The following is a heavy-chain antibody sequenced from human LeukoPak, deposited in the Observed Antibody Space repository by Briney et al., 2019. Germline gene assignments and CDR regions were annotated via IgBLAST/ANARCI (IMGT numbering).Heavy chain of an antibody. CDR3: ANRAQYFDY. CDR1: GFTVSTNY. CDR2: ISGSGGST. J-gene: IGHJ4*02. Sequence: GGSLRLSCAASGFTVSTNYMSWVRQAPGKGLEWVSAISGSGGSTYYADSVKGRFTISRDNSKNTLYLQMNSLRAEDTAVYYCANRAQYFDYWGQGTLVTVSS. V-gene: IGHV3-23*01.